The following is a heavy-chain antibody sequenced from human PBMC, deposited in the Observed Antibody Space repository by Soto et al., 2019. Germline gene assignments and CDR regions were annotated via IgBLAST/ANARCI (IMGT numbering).Heavy chain of an antibody. V-gene: IGHV3-9*01. CDR1: GFTFSSYS. CDR3: TKAAVPSGIRWFDP. J-gene: IGHJ5*02. Sequence: QPGGSLRLSCASSGFTFSSYSMHWVRQAPGKGLEWVSGISWNSDNIDYADSVKGRFTISRDNARNSLYLHMNSLRVEDTALYYCTKAAVPSGIRWFDPWGQGTLVTVSS. CDR2: ISWNSDNI. D-gene: IGHD2-15*01.